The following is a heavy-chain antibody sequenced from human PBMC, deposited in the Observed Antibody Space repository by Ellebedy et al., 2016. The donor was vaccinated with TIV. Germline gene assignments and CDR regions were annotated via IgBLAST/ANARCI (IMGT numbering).Heavy chain of an antibody. CDR3: AKDSARCSSTSCYEGHFDY. J-gene: IGHJ4*02. Sequence: GESLKISCAASGFTFDDYTMHWVRQAPGKGLEWVSLISWDGGSTYYADSVKGRFTISRDNSKNSLYLQMNSLRTEDTALYYCAKDSARCSSTSCYEGHFDYWGQGTLVTVSS. CDR1: GFTFDDYT. D-gene: IGHD2-2*01. V-gene: IGHV3-43*01. CDR2: ISWDGGST.